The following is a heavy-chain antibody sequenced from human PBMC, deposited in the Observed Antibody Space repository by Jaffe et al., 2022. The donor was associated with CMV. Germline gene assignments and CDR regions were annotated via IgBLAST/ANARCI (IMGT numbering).Heavy chain of an antibody. Sequence: QVQLQQWGAGLLKPSETLSLTCAVYGGSFSGYYWSWIRQPPGKGLEWIGEINHSGSTNYNPSLKSRVTISVDTSKNQFSLKLSSVTAADTAVYYCARGAVAIAGSSRPRPYYFDYWGQGTLVTVSS. J-gene: IGHJ4*02. CDR3: ARGAVAIAGSSRPRPYYFDY. D-gene: IGHD2-21*01. CDR2: INHSGST. CDR1: GGSFSGYY. V-gene: IGHV4-34*01.